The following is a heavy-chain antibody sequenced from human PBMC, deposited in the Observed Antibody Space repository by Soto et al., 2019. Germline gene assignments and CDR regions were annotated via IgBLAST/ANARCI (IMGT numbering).Heavy chain of an antibody. CDR1: GGSTSSSSYY. D-gene: IGHD6-13*01. V-gene: IGHV4-39*01. CDR2: IYYSGST. Sequence: SETLSLTCTVSGGSTSSSSYYWGWIRQPPGKGLEWIGSIYYSGSTYYNPSLKSRVTISVDTSKNQFSLKLSSVTAADTAVYYCASTYSSSVGNYYYYYGMDVWGQGTTVTSP. J-gene: IGHJ6*02. CDR3: ASTYSSSVGNYYYYYGMDV.